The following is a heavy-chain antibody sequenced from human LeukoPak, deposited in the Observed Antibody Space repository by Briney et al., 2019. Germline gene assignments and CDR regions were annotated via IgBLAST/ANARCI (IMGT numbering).Heavy chain of an antibody. CDR2: INHSGST. CDR1: GVSFSGYY. Sequence: PSETLSLTCAVYGVSFSGYYWSWIRQPPGKGLEWIGEINHSGSTNYNPSLKSRVTISVDTSKNQFSLKLSSVTAADTAVYYCARRGRWLQNFDYWGQGTLVTVSS. D-gene: IGHD5-24*01. J-gene: IGHJ4*02. CDR3: ARRGRWLQNFDY. V-gene: IGHV4-34*01.